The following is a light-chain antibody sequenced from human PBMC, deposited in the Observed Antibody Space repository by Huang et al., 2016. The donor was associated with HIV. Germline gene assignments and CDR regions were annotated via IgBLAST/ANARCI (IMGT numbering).Light chain of an antibody. Sequence: AIRMTQSPSSLSASTGDRVTITCRASQNIANYLAWYQQKPGKAPKLLIHDATTFHNGVPSRFSGSGSGTYFALNISCLQSEDFATYYCQQYFNYPFFGPGTRLEIK. CDR3: QQYFNYPF. J-gene: IGKJ5*01. V-gene: IGKV1-8*01. CDR2: DAT. CDR1: QNIANY.